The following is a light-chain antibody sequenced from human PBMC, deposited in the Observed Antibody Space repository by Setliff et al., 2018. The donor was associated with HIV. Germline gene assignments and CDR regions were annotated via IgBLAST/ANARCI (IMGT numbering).Light chain of an antibody. CDR3: NSYTSSSTLYV. V-gene: IGLV2-8*01. J-gene: IGLJ1*01. CDR1: SSDVGGYNY. Sequence: QSALTQPPSASGSPGQSVTISCTGTSSDVGGYNYVSWYQQHPGKAPKLMIYEVSKRPSGVPDRFSGSKSGNTASLTVSGLQAEDEADYYCNSYTSSSTLYVFGTGTKVTVL. CDR2: EVS.